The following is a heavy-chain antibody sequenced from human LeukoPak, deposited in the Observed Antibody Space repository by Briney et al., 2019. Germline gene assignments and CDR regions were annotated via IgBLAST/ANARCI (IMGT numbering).Heavy chain of an antibody. V-gene: IGHV6-1*01. D-gene: IGHD6-6*01. CDR2: TYYKSKWYN. J-gene: IGHJ4*02. CDR3: ARDSGSYSSSYRFDS. Sequence: SQTLSLTCAISGDSVSSNSAAWNWIRQSPSRGLERLGRTYYKSKWYNDYAVSVKSRITINSDTSENQFSLHLNSVTPEDTAVYYCARDSGSYSSSYRFDSWGQGTLVTVSS. CDR1: GDSVSSNSAA.